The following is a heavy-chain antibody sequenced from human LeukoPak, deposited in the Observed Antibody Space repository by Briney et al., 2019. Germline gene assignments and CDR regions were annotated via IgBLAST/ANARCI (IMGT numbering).Heavy chain of an antibody. Sequence: ASVKVSCKASGYTFTSYYMHWVRQAPGQGLEWMGIINPSGGSTSYAQKFQGRVTMTRDTSTSTVYMELSSLRSEDTAVYYCARESLGEAAAGNWFDPWGQGTLVTVSS. CDR2: INPSGGST. J-gene: IGHJ5*02. V-gene: IGHV1-46*01. CDR3: ARESLGEAAAGNWFDP. CDR1: GYTFTSYY. D-gene: IGHD6-13*01.